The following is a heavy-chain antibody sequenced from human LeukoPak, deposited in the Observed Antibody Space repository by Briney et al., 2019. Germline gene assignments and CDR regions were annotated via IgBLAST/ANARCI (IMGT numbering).Heavy chain of an antibody. D-gene: IGHD2-2*03. V-gene: IGHV1-18*01. J-gene: IGHJ4*02. CDR3: ARVGLGIVAGGWNLYFDY. CDR2: ISAYNGNT. Sequence: ASVKVSCKASGYTFTSYGISWVRQAPGQGLEWMGWISAYNGNTNYAQKLQGRVTMTTDTSTSTAYMELRSLRSDDTAVYYCARVGLGIVAGGWNLYFDYWGQGTLVTVSS. CDR1: GYTFTSYG.